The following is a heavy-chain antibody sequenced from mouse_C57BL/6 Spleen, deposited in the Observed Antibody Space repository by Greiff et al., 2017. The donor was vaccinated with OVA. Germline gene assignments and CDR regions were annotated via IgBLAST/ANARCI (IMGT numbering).Heavy chain of an antibody. CDR2: INPNNGGT. V-gene: IGHV1-22*01. Sequence: EVQLQQSGPELVKPGASVKMSCKASGYTFTDYNMHWVQQSHGKSLEWIGYINPNNGGTSYNQKFKGKATLTVNKSSSTAYMKLHSLASEDSAVYDCARRADGNYPDYWGQGTTLTVSS. D-gene: IGHD2-1*01. J-gene: IGHJ2*01. CDR3: ARRADGNYPDY. CDR1: GYTFTDYN.